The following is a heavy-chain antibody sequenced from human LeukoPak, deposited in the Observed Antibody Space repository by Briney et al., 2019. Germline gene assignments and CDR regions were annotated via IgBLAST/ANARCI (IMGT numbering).Heavy chain of an antibody. CDR3: ARRVDYSYDY. D-gene: IGHD4-11*01. Sequence: GGSLRLSCSASGFPFSSYAMHWVRQAPGKGLEYVSAISDSGGSTYYADSVKGRFTISRGNSKNTLYLQMGSLRAEDMAVYYCARRVDYSYDYWGQGTLVTVSS. J-gene: IGHJ4*02. V-gene: IGHV3-64*02. CDR2: ISDSGGST. CDR1: GFPFSSYA.